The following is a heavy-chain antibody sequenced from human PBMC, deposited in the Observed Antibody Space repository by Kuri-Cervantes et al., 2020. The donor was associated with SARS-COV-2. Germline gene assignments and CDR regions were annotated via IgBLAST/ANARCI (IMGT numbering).Heavy chain of an antibody. CDR3: ASAGGWGNTYSFDY. Sequence: SETLSLTCTVSGGSISSYYWSWIRQPPGKGLEWNGYIYYSGSTNYNPSLKSRVTISVDTSKNQFSLKLSSVTAADTAVYSCASAGGWGNTYSFDYWGQGTLVTVSS. CDR2: IYYSGST. CDR1: GGSISSYY. V-gene: IGHV4-59*08. D-gene: IGHD6-19*01. J-gene: IGHJ4*02.